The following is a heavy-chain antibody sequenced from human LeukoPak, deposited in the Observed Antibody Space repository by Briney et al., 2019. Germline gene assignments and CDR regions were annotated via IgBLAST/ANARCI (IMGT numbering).Heavy chain of an antibody. Sequence: PSETLSLTCAVPGGSFTGYYWSWVCQPPGKGLEWIGEINGSGSTTYNPSLKSRVTISVDTSKNQFSLKLSSVTAADTAVYYCARGNTMDYGDYGYYYYGMDVWGQGTTVTVSS. D-gene: IGHD4-17*01. CDR2: INGSGST. J-gene: IGHJ6*02. CDR3: ARGNTMDYGDYGYYYYGMDV. V-gene: IGHV4-34*01. CDR1: GGSFTGYY.